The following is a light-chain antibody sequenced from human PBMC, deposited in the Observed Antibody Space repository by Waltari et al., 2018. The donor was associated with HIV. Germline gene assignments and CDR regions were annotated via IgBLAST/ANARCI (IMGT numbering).Light chain of an antibody. CDR3: SSYTASSTLDVV. V-gene: IGLV2-14*03. CDR2: EVS. CDR1: SSDIGAYNY. J-gene: IGLJ2*01. Sequence: QSALTQAASVSGSPGQSITISCTGSSSDIGAYNYVSWYQQHPDTVPKRGIYEVSNRPSGISNRFSGSKSGNTASLTISGLQADDEASYYCSSYTASSTLDVVFGGGTRLTVL.